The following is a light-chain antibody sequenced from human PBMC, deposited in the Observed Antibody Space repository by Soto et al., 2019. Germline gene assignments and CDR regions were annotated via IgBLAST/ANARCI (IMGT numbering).Light chain of an antibody. CDR2: AAS. CDR1: QNINIF. J-gene: IGKJ4*01. Sequence: DIQVTQSPSSLSASAGDRVTITCRTSQNINIFLNWYQQKPGRAPMVVISAASNLESGVPSRFSGRGSGTEFTLTISNLQPGDSALYFCQESYSTPLAFGGGTKVDIK. CDR3: QESYSTPLA. V-gene: IGKV1-39*01.